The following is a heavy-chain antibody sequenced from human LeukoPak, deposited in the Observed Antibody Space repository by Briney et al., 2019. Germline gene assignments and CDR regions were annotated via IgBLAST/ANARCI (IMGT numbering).Heavy chain of an antibody. CDR2: ISSSSSTI. J-gene: IGHJ4*02. CDR1: RVTFSNYA. Sequence: AGGSLRPSCAACRVTFSNYAMNWVRQAPGKGLEWVSYISSSSSTIYYADSVKGRVTVSRDNAKNSLYLQMDSLRAEDTGVYYCARSILPAANAIDYWGQGTLLTVCS. CDR3: ARSILPAANAIDY. D-gene: IGHD2-2*01. V-gene: IGHV3-48*04.